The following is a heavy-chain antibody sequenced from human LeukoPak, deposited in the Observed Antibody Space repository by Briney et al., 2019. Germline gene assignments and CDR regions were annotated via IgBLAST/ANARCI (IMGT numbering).Heavy chain of an antibody. J-gene: IGHJ4*02. D-gene: IGHD2/OR15-2a*01. CDR2: IYSGGST. Sequence: GGSLRVSCAASGFTVSSNYMSWVRQAPGKGLEWVSVIYSGGSTYYADYVKGRFTISRDNSKNTLYLQINNLRAEDTAVYYCARVLLPSFDSTYYFDYWGQGTLVTVSS. V-gene: IGHV3-53*01. CDR1: GFTVSSNY. CDR3: ARVLLPSFDSTYYFDY.